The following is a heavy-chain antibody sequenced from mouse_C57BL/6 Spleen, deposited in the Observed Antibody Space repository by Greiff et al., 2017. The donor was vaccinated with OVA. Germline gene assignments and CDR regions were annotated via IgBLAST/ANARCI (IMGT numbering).Heavy chain of an antibody. D-gene: IGHD1-1*01. J-gene: IGHJ2*01. CDR3: ARVNYGSSPFDY. Sequence: QVQLQQPGAELVKPGASVKLSCKASGYTFTSYWMHWVKQRPGQGLEWIGMIHPNSGSTNYNEKFKSKATLTVDKSSSTAYMQLSSLTSEDSAVYYCARVNYGSSPFDYWGQGTTLTVSS. V-gene: IGHV1-64*01. CDR2: IHPNSGST. CDR1: GYTFTSYW.